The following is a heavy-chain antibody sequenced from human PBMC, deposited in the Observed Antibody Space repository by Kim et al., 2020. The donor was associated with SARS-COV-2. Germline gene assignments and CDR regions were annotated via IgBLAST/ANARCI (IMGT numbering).Heavy chain of an antibody. J-gene: IGHJ4*02. V-gene: IGHV1-2*06. CDR3: ARVGLRYFDWLYY. D-gene: IGHD3-9*01. CDR1: GYTFTGYY. Sequence: ASVKVSCKASGYTFTGYYMHWVRQAPGQGLEWMGRINPNSGGTNYAQKFQGRVTMTRDTSISTAYMELSRLRSDDTAVYYCARVGLRYFDWLYYWGQGTLVTVSS. CDR2: INPNSGGT.